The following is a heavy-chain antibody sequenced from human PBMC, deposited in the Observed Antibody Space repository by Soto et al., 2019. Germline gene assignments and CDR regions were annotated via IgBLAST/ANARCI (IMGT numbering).Heavy chain of an antibody. CDR1: GGSFGSSA. CDR2: IIPVFDKA. J-gene: IGHJ3*01. CDR3: ARLRRDWGDAFDL. Sequence: QVQLVQSGADVKKPGSSVKVSCKTSGGSFGSSAISWVRQAPAQGLEWMGEIIPVFDKANYAQNFQGRLTITADELTGTVFMELSSLRSEDTGVYFCARLRRDWGDAFDLWGLGTFVTVSS. V-gene: IGHV1-69*01. D-gene: IGHD3-16*01.